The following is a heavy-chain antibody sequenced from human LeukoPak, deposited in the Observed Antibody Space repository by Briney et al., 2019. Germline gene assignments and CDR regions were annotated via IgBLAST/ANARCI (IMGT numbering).Heavy chain of an antibody. D-gene: IGHD3-3*01. CDR2: ISPTGGAI. CDR3: ASGVRERGFDS. J-gene: IGHJ4*02. CDR1: GFTFSTSG. V-gene: IGHV3-21*01. Sequence: GGSLRLSCAASGFTFSTSGRNWVRQAPGRGLEWVSSISPTGGAIFYADSVRGRFTISRDSAKSSLFLQMNSLKAEDTALYFCASGVRERGFDSWGQGTLVTVSS.